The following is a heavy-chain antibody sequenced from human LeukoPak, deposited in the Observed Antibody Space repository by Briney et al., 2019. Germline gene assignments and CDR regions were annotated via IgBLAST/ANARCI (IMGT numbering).Heavy chain of an antibody. CDR2: ISNSGGST. CDR3: VTPPKVWYYYGMDV. Sequence: GGSLRLSCAASGFTFSSYAMSWVRQAPGKGLEWVSVISNSGGSTFYADSVKGRFTISRDNSKNTLYLQMSSLRAEDTAVYYCVTPPKVWYYYGMDVWGQGTTVTVSS. D-gene: IGHD3-16*01. V-gene: IGHV3-23*01. CDR1: GFTFSSYA. J-gene: IGHJ6*02.